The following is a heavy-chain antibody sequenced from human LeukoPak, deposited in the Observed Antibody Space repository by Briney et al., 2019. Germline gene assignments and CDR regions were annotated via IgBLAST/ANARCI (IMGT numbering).Heavy chain of an antibody. CDR3: ARTDSSTSCYMGGGSCYLPH. D-gene: IGHD2-2*01. J-gene: IGHJ4*02. CDR2: ISAYNGNT. Sequence: ASVKVSCKASGYTFTSYGISWVRQAPGQGLEWMGRISAYNGNTNYAQKLQGRVTMTTDTSTSTAYMELRSLRSDDTAVYYCARTDSSTSCYMGGGSCYLPHWGQGTLVTVSS. CDR1: GYTFTSYG. V-gene: IGHV1-18*01.